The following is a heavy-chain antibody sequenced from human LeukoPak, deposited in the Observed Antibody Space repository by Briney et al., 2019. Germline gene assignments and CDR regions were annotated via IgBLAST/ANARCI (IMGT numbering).Heavy chain of an antibody. Sequence: PSQTLSLTCAVSGGSISSGGYSWSWLRQPPGKGLEWIGYIYHSGSTYYNPSLKSRVTISVDRSKNQFSLRPSSVTAADTAVYYCARTAANTYYYFDYWGQGTLVTVSS. J-gene: IGHJ4*02. CDR1: GGSISSGGYS. D-gene: IGHD2-2*01. CDR2: IYHSGST. V-gene: IGHV4-30-2*01. CDR3: ARTAANTYYYFDY.